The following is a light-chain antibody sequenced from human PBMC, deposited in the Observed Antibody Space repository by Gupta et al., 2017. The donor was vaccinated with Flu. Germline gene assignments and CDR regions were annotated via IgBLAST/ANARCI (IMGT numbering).Light chain of an antibody. Sequence: IQMTQSPSSVSASVGDRVTITCRASQDVSWCLAWYQQKPGKAPSLLINAASTLQSGVPSRFSGSRSGTEFTLSISSLQPEDFATYLCQQSYRFPITFGQGTXLEVK. CDR3: QQSYRFPIT. CDR2: AAS. V-gene: IGKV1-12*01. J-gene: IGKJ5*01. CDR1: QDVSWC.